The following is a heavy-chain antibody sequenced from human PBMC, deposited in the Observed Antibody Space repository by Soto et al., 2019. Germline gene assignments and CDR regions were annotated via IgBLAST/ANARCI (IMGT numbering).Heavy chain of an antibody. V-gene: IGHV3-23*01. J-gene: IGHJ5*01. CDR1: GFTFSNYA. Sequence: GSLRLSCAASGFTFSNYAMSWVRQAPGKGLEWVSSISASGGRTYYADPAKGRFTISRDNSKNTLYLHMSSLRAEDTALYYCAKDLVVVSAIFDSWGQGTLVTVSS. D-gene: IGHD2-21*02. CDR3: AKDLVVVSAIFDS. CDR2: ISASGGRT.